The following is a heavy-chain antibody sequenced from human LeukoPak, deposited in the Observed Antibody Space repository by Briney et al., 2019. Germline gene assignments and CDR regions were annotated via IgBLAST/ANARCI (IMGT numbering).Heavy chain of an antibody. CDR2: IIPIFGTA. Sequence: SVKVSCKASGYTFTGYYMHWVRQAPGQGLEWMGGIIPIFGTANYAQKFQGRVTITADESTSTAYMELSSLRSEDTAVYYCARDLRIAAAGNPSDWFDPWGQGTLVTVSS. CDR1: GYTFTGYY. J-gene: IGHJ5*02. V-gene: IGHV1-69*13. D-gene: IGHD6-13*01. CDR3: ARDLRIAAAGNPSDWFDP.